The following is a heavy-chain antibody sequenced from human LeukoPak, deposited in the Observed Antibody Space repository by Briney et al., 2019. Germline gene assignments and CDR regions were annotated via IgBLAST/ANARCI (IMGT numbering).Heavy chain of an antibody. CDR1: GDTLTDDY. CDR3: ARWGRGYSNDY. Sequence: ASVKVSCKASGDTLTDDYMHWVRQAPGQGVERMGWIKPNSGDTNYAQKIQGRVTMTGDTSISTTYMERSRLRSDDTAAYYCARWGRGYSNDYWGQGTLVTVSS. J-gene: IGHJ4*02. D-gene: IGHD5-18*01. CDR2: IKPNSGDT. V-gene: IGHV1-2*02.